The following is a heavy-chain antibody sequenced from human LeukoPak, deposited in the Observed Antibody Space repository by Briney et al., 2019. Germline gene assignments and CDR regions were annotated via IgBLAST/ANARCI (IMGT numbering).Heavy chain of an antibody. D-gene: IGHD3/OR15-3a*01. CDR1: GFSFSTYW. V-gene: IGHV3-7*01. J-gene: IGHJ4*02. CDR2: IKYDASEK. CDR3: ARAPFWTISARPLDY. Sequence: TGGSLRLSCAASGFSFSTYWMSWVRQAPGQGLEWVASIKYDASEKHYVDSVKGRFTISRDNGKNSLSLQMNSLRAEDTAIYYCARAPFWTISARPLDYWGQGTLVTVSS.